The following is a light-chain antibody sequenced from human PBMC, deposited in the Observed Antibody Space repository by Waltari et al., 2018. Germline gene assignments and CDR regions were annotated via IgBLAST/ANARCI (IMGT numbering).Light chain of an antibody. CDR2: GKN. CDR3: HSRDSSGDVV. Sequence: SSELTQDPAVSVALGQTVRIPCQGDSLRTYYVSWFQQKPGQAPALVIYGKNNRPSGIPDRFSASTSGSTSSLTIIGAQAEDEADYYCHSRDSSGDVVIGGGTKLTVV. J-gene: IGLJ2*01. CDR1: SLRTYY. V-gene: IGLV3-19*01.